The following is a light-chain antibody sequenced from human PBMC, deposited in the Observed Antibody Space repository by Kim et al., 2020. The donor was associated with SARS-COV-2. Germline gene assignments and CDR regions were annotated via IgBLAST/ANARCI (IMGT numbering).Light chain of an antibody. CDR1: LSVNSN. CDR2: GAS. V-gene: IGKV3-15*01. CDR3: QQYNNWRT. J-gene: IGKJ1*01. Sequence: SVSPGERANLSCRASLSVNSNLAWYQHKPGQAPRLLIYGASTRATGIPARFSGSGSGTDFTLTISSLQSEDFAVYYCQQYNNWRTFGQGTKVDIK.